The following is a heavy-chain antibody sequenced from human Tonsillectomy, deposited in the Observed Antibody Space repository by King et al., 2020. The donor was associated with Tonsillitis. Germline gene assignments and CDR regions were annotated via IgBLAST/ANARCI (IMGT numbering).Heavy chain of an antibody. CDR1: GFTFSSYA. Sequence: DVQLVESGGGLVQPGGSLRVSCAASGFTFSSYAMSWVRQAPGKGLEWVSLISGGGGSTYYADSVKGRFTISRDNSKNTLYLQMNSLRVEDTAVYYCAKAPTYYKATYYFDYWGQGTLVTVSS. J-gene: IGHJ4*02. CDR2: ISGGGGST. CDR3: AKAPTYYKATYYFDY. D-gene: IGHD3-10*01. V-gene: IGHV3-23*04.